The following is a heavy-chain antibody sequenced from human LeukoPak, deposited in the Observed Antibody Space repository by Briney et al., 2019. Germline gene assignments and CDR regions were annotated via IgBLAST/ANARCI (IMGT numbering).Heavy chain of an antibody. D-gene: IGHD3-9*01. CDR1: GASVSSSH. Sequence: NSSQTLSLTCVVSGASVSSSHWNWIRQLQGKGLEWIGCLSYTGKTDYNPSLSGRVTMSLGTSNNQVSLTLRSVTAADTAVYYCSEGYFEPFAHWGQGILVAVSS. CDR2: LSYTGKT. J-gene: IGHJ4*02. CDR3: SEGYFEPFAH. V-gene: IGHV4-59*02.